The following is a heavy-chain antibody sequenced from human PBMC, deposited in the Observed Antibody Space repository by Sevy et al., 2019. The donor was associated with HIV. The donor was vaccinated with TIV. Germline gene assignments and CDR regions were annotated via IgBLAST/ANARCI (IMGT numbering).Heavy chain of an antibody. J-gene: IGHJ4*02. V-gene: IGHV1-24*01. CDR3: AKTKDYYESSGSPFDY. CDR2: FDPEDGET. CDR1: GKTLSQLS. Sequence: ASVKVSCKVSGKTLSQLSMHWVRQAPGKGLEWLGTFDPEDGETRYAQKLQGRVTMTEDTSTDTAYMELRSLRSEETALYYCAKTKDYYESSGSPFDYWGQGTLVTVSS. D-gene: IGHD3-22*01.